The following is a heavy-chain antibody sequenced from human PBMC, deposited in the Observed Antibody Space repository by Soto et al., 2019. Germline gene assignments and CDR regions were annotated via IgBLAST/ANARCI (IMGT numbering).Heavy chain of an antibody. CDR2: TSSSGGTT. CDR3: AREVVFLSWFFAS. D-gene: IGHD6-13*01. V-gene: IGHV3-30-3*01. Sequence: QVQLMQSGGGVVQPGGSLRLSYETSGFTFSDYSMHWFRQAPGKGLEWVAVTSSSGGTTFYADSVKGRFTVSRDNSKNTLYLKMNRLKVEDTAVYYCAREVVFLSWFFASWGQGILVTVSS. J-gene: IGHJ4*02. CDR1: GFTFSDYS.